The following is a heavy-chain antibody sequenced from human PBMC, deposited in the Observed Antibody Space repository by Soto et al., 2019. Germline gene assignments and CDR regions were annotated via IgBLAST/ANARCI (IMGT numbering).Heavy chain of an antibody. D-gene: IGHD3-16*01. CDR2: INPKSGAT. CDR1: GYNFIGYY. V-gene: IGHV1-2*02. CDR3: ARDFGPIPAASAMYGMDV. J-gene: IGHJ6*02. Sequence: QAQLVQSGAEVKKPGASVKVSCQASGYNFIGYYVFWVRKAPGQGLEWMGWINPKSGATKYAEKFQGRATMTRDTSISTAYMELSSLRFDDRAVYYCARDFGPIPAASAMYGMDVWGQGTTVSVSS.